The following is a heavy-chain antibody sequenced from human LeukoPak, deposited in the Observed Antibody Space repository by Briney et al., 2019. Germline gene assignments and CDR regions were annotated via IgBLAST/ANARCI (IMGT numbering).Heavy chain of an antibody. J-gene: IGHJ4*02. D-gene: IGHD2-15*01. CDR1: GFTFSSYG. CDR2: IRYDGSNK. Sequence: PGGSLRLSCAASGFTFSSYGMHWVRQAPGKGLEWVAFIRYDGSNKYYADSVKGRFTISRDNSKNTLYLQMNSLRAEDTAVYYCANCFGLRYCSGGSCYCFDYWGQGTLVTVSS. CDR3: ANCFGLRYCSGGSCYCFDY. V-gene: IGHV3-30*02.